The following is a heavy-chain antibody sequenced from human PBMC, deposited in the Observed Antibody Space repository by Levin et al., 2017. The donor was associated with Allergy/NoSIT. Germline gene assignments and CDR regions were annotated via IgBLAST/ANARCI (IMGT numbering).Heavy chain of an antibody. J-gene: IGHJ5*02. CDR1: GGSFSGYY. CDR2: INHSGST. D-gene: IGHD2-21*01. Sequence: SETLSLTCAVYGGSFSGYYWSWIRQPPGKGLEWIGEINHSGSTNYNPSLKSRVTISVDTSKNQFSLKLSSVTAADTAVYYCARVHYSGFDPWGQGTLVTVSS. V-gene: IGHV4-34*01. CDR3: ARVHYSGFDP.